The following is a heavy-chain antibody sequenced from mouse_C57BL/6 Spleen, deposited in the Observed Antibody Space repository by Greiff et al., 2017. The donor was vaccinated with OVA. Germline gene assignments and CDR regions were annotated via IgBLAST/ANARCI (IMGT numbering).Heavy chain of an antibody. Sequence: QVQLQQPGAELVKPGASVKLSCKASGYTFTSYWMHWVKQRPGQGLEWIGMIHPNSGSTNYNEKFKSKATLTVDKSSNTAYMQLSSLTSEDSAVYYCARVGLGGAMDYWGQGTSVTVSS. D-gene: IGHD2-2*01. CDR3: ARVGLGGAMDY. CDR1: GYTFTSYW. V-gene: IGHV1-64*01. J-gene: IGHJ4*01. CDR2: IHPNSGST.